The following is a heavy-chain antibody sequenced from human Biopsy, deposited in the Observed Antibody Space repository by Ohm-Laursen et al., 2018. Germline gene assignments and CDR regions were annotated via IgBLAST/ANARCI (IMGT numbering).Heavy chain of an antibody. Sequence: TLSLTCTVSGGSISNNNYYWGWIRQPPGKGLEWIGSIFYRGSTHYKPSLKSRVHISVDTSKNQFSLKLNSVTAADTAVYYCARDYDTSGYYYVSWGQGTLVTVSS. V-gene: IGHV4-39*01. CDR2: IFYRGST. D-gene: IGHD3-22*01. CDR1: GGSISNNNYY. J-gene: IGHJ5*02. CDR3: ARDYDTSGYYYVS.